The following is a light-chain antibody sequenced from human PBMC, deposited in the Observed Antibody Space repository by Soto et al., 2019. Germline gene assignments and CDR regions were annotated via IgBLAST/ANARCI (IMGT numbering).Light chain of an antibody. CDR3: ISYTLNSIPYV. CDR2: EVS. CDR1: SRDIGFYNY. J-gene: IGLJ1*01. Sequence: QSALTQPASVSGSPGQSITISCTGTSRDIGFYNYVSWYQQHPGRAPKLIIYEVSYRPSGSSNRFSGSKSGNTASLTISGLQAEDEADYYCISYTLNSIPYVFGTGTKVTVL. V-gene: IGLV2-14*01.